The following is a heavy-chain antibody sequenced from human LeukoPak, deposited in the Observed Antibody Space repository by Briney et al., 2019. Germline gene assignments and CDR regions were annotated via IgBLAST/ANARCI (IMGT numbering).Heavy chain of an antibody. CDR2: IRSDGSET. J-gene: IGHJ4*02. D-gene: IGHD2-21*01. CDR1: GFVFSKYG. CDR3: ARDRDWYRYFDY. Sequence: GGSLRLPCAASGFVFSKYGMHWVRQAPGRGLEWVAFIRSDGSETYFADSVKGRFALSRDNFKKTLSLEMNSLGLEDTALYYCARDRDWYRYFDYWGQGTPVIVSS. V-gene: IGHV3-30*02.